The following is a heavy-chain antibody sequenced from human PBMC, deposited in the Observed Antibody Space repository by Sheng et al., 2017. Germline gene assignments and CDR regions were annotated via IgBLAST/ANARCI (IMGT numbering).Heavy chain of an antibody. CDR3: ARERVGYYDSSGIDY. D-gene: IGHD3-22*01. CDR1: GFTFSSYG. Sequence: QVQLVESGGGVVQPGRSLRLSCAASGFTFSSYGMHWVRQAPGKGLEWVAVIWYDGSNKYYADSVKGRFTISRDNSKNTLYLQMNSLRAEDTAVYYCARERVGYYDSSGIDYWGQGTLVTVSS. V-gene: IGHV3-33*01. CDR2: IWYDGSNK. J-gene: IGHJ4*02.